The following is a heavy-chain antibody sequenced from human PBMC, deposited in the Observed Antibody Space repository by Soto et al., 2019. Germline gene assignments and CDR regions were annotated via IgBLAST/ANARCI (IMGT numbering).Heavy chain of an antibody. J-gene: IGHJ6*03. CDR2: INADNGNT. CDR1: GYTFTGYA. V-gene: IGHV1-3*01. D-gene: IGHD6-19*01. CDR3: ARDVFSSAWPYYMDV. Sequence: ASVKVSCKTSGYTFTGYATNWVRQAPGQRLEWMGWINADNGNTKYSQKFQGRVTITRDTSASTAYMELSSLRSEDTAIYYCARDVFSSAWPYYMDVWGKGTTVTVSS.